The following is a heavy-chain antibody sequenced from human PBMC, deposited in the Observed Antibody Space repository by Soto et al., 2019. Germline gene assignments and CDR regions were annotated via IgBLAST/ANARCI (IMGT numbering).Heavy chain of an antibody. J-gene: IGHJ4*02. Sequence: SETLSLSCTVSGDAIIYGGFSGICMGQSPWNGLEWIGYISHLESTYFHPSFKSRLTMSIDRTRNQFSLKLSSVTAADMAVYYCARGGGYDSFDYWGQGVLVTVYS. D-gene: IGHD5-12*01. CDR1: GDAIIYGGFS. CDR3: ARGGGYDSFDY. V-gene: IGHV4-30-2*06. CDR2: ISHLEST.